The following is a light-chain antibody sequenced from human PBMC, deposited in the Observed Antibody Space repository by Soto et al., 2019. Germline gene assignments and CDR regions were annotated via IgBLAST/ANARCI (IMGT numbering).Light chain of an antibody. V-gene: IGKV3-11*01. CDR1: QSVRTS. J-gene: IGKJ3*01. Sequence: ESVLTQSPATLSLSPGERATLSCRASQSVRTSLAWYQQKPDQAPRLLIYDASNRATGIPARFSGSGSGTDFTLTISRLEPEDFAVYYCQQRSDWPVTFGPGTKVDNK. CDR3: QQRSDWPVT. CDR2: DAS.